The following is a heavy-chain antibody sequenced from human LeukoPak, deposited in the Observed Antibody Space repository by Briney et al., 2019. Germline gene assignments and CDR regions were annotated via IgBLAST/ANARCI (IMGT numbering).Heavy chain of an antibody. CDR1: GFTFSSSW. CDR3: ARGGRPDY. CDR2: IKEDGREK. D-gene: IGHD3-10*01. Sequence: PGGSLRLSCAPSGFTFSSSWMSWVRQAPGKGLECVANIKEDGREKYYVDSVKGRFTISRDNAKNSLYLQMSSLRAEDTAVYYCARGGRPDYWGQGTLVTVSS. V-gene: IGHV3-7*01. J-gene: IGHJ4*02.